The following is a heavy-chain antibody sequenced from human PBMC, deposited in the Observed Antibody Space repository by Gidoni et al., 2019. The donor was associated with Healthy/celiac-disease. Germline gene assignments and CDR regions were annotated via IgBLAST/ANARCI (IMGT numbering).Heavy chain of an antibody. Sequence: ELQLLESGGGLVQPGGSLRLSCAASGFTFSSSAMSWVRQAPGKGLEWVSAISGSGGSTYYADSVKGRFTISRDNSKNTLYLQMNSLRAEDTAVYYCAKDGAARQLGYYYYGMDVWGQGTTVTVSS. CDR2: ISGSGGST. V-gene: IGHV3-23*01. J-gene: IGHJ6*02. CDR3: AKDGAARQLGYYYYGMDV. CDR1: GFTFSSSA. D-gene: IGHD6-6*01.